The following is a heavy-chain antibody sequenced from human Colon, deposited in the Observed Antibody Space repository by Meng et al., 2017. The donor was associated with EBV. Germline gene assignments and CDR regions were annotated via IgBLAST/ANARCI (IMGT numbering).Heavy chain of an antibody. CDR2: IYHSGST. V-gene: IGHV4-39*01. Sequence: LSITCIVSGGSISTNGHYWDCVRQPPGKGVEGSGAIYHSGSTSYNPSLQSRVTMCVDTSKNQFSLMLTSVTATDTAVYYCARRRGGSGRDCWGQGTLVTVSS. J-gene: IGHJ4*02. CDR3: ARRRGGSGRDC. CDR1: GGSISTNGHY. D-gene: IGHD3-10*01.